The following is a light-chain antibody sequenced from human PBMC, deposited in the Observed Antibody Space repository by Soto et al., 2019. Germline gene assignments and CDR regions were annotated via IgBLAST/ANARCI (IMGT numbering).Light chain of an antibody. CDR3: ISYTGSSTSYV. Sequence: QSVLTQPASVSGSPGQSITISCSGTSXDVGSYDHVAWYQQFPGKTPKLMIYEVSNRPSGVSSRFSGSKSGNTASLTISGLQAEDEADYYCISYTGSSTSYVFGSGTKVNLL. CDR1: SXDVGSYDH. J-gene: IGLJ1*01. V-gene: IGLV2-14*01. CDR2: EVS.